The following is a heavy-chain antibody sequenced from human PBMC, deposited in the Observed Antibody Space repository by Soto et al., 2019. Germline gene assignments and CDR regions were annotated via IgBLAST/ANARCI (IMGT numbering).Heavy chain of an antibody. J-gene: IGHJ4*02. CDR2: VSWNSDNI. CDR3: SKGAHWQTATMAQFDS. Sequence: GGSLRLSCAASGFTFDDYAMHWVRQAPGKGLEWVSRVSWNSDNIAYADSVKGRFTISRDNAKNSLYLQMNSLRPEDTALYYCSKGAHWQTATMAQFDSWGQGTMVTVSS. V-gene: IGHV3-9*01. CDR1: GFTFDDYA. D-gene: IGHD3-10*01.